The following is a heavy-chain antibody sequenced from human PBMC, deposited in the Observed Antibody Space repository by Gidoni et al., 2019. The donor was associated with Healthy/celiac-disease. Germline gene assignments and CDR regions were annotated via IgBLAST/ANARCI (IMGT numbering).Heavy chain of an antibody. CDR1: GFTFSSYA. J-gene: IGHJ6*02. Sequence: EVQLLESGGGLVQPGGSLRLSCAASGFTFSSYAMSWVRQAPGKGLEWVSAISGSGGSTYYADSVKGRFTISRDNSKNTLYLQMNSLRAEDTAVYYCAKDLLNYDFWSGYYDYYYYYGMDVWGQGTTVTVSS. CDR3: AKDLLNYDFWSGYYDYYYYYGMDV. D-gene: IGHD3-3*01. V-gene: IGHV3-23*01. CDR2: ISGSGGST.